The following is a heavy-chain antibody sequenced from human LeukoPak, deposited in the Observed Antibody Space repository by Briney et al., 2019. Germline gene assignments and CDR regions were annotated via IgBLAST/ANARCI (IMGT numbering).Heavy chain of an antibody. Sequence: PGGSLRLSCAASGFAFSGYTMNWVRQAPGKGLEWVSSISMSSTYIYYADSVKGRFTISRDNAKNSLYLQMNSLRAEDTAVYYCAREFRAAAGKSFDYWGQGTLVTVSS. CDR3: AREFRAAAGKSFDY. J-gene: IGHJ4*02. CDR2: ISMSSTYI. D-gene: IGHD6-13*01. V-gene: IGHV3-21*01. CDR1: GFAFSGYT.